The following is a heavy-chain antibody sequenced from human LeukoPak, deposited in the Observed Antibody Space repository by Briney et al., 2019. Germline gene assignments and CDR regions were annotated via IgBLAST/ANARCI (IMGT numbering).Heavy chain of an antibody. CDR3: ARALYYDFWSGYYTGYYYYMDV. D-gene: IGHD3-3*01. CDR1: GGSISSGGYY. CDR2: IYHSGST. J-gene: IGHJ6*03. V-gene: IGHV4-30-2*01. Sequence: SETLSLTCTVSGGSISSGGYYWSWIRQPPGKGLEWVGYIYHSGSTYYNPSLKSRVTISVDRSKNQFSLKLSSVTAADTAVYYCARALYYDFWSGYYTGYYYYMDVWGKGTTVTVSS.